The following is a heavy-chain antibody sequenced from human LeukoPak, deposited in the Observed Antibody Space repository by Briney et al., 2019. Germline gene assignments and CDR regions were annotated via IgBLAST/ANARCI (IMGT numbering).Heavy chain of an antibody. CDR2: IIPIFGTA. CDR1: GGTSSSYA. V-gene: IGHV1-69*13. CDR3: ARTGKGLTYYYYYGMDV. J-gene: IGHJ6*02. D-gene: IGHD3-10*01. Sequence: SVKVSCKASGGTSSSYAISWVRQAPGQGLEWKGGIIPIFGTANYAQKFQGRVTITADESTSTAYMELSSLRSEDTAVYYCARTGKGLTYYYYYGMDVWGQGTTVTVSS.